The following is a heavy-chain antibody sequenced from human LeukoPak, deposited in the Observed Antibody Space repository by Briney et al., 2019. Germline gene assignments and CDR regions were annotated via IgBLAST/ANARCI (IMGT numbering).Heavy chain of an antibody. V-gene: IGHV3-7*05. CDR2: IEQCGRET. CDR1: GFSFSDSW. J-gene: IGHJ5*02. CDR3: ARGHGWFDL. Sequence: PGSPLRLPHAASGFSFSDSWMTWVRQAPGKGLVWVANIEQCGRETNYVDPVTGRFIISSDNAKDSRSLQMNILSADATAVYYRARGHGWFDLWGRGPGVRVS.